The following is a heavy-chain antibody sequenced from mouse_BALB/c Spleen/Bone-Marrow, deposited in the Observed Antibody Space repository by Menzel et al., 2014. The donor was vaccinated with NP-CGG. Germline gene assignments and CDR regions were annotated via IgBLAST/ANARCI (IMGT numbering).Heavy chain of an antibody. J-gene: IGHJ3*01. V-gene: IGHV5-6-3*01. CDR3: TSLSSMITAAWFAY. CDR2: IKSNGGST. Sequence: EVMLVESGGGLVQPGGSLKLSCAASGFTFSSYGMSWVRQNIDKRLELVATIKSNGGSTYYPDSVKGRFSISRDNAKNTLYLQMSSLKSEDTAMYYCTSLSSMITAAWFAYWGQGTLVTNSA. D-gene: IGHD2-4*01. CDR1: GFTFSSYG.